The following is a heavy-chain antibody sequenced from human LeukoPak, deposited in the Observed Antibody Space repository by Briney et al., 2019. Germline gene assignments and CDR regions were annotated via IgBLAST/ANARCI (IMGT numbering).Heavy chain of an antibody. V-gene: IGHV3-21*01. CDR1: GFTFSSYA. CDR2: ISGGST. J-gene: IGHJ4*02. CDR3: ARGVAGVDY. D-gene: IGHD6-19*01. Sequence: PGGSLRLSCAASGFTFSSYAMSWVRQAPGKGPEWVSSISGGSTYYADSVKGRFTISRDNAKNSLYLQMNSLRAEDTAVYYCARGVAGVDYWGQGTLVTVSS.